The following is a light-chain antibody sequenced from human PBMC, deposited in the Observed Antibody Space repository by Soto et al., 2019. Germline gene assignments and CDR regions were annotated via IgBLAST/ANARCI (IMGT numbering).Light chain of an antibody. CDR1: QSISSW. CDR3: QQYNSYPE. Sequence: DIQMTQSPSTLSASVGDRVTITCRASQSISSWLAWYQQKPGKAPKLLIYDASSLESGVPSRFSGSGAGTEFTLTSSSLQADDLATYYCQQYNSYPEFGQGTKVEIK. V-gene: IGKV1-5*01. CDR2: DAS. J-gene: IGKJ1*01.